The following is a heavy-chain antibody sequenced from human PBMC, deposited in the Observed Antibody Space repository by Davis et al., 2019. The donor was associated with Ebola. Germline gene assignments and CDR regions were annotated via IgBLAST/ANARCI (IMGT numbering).Heavy chain of an antibody. V-gene: IGHV4-59*12. CDR2: IYYSGST. CDR3: ARGGYDFWSGYYSKFLFDY. CDR1: GGSISSYY. J-gene: IGHJ4*02. Sequence: SETLSLTCTVSGGSISSYYWSWIRQPPGKGLEWIGYIYYSGSTNYNPSLKSRVTISVDTSKNQFSLKLSSVTAADTAVYYCARGGYDFWSGYYSKFLFDYWGQGTLVTVSS. D-gene: IGHD3-3*01.